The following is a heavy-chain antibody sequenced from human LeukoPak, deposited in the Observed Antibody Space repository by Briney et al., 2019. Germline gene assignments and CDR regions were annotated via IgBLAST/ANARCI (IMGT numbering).Heavy chain of an antibody. CDR3: AREEGLTVTIDY. D-gene: IGHD4-17*01. Sequence: GGSLRLSCAASGFTFSSYAMHWVRQAPGKGLEWVAVISYDGSNKYCADSVKGRFTISRDNSKNTLYLQMNSLRAEDTAVYYCAREEGLTVTIDYWGQGTLVTVSS. CDR2: ISYDGSNK. V-gene: IGHV3-30-3*01. J-gene: IGHJ4*02. CDR1: GFTFSSYA.